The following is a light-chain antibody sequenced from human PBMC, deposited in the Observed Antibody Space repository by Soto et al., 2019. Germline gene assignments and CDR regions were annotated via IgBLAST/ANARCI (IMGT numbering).Light chain of an antibody. CDR1: SGHSSYI. Sequence: QSVLTQSSSASASLGSSVKLTCTLSSGHSSYIIAWHQQQPGKAPRYLMKLEGSGSYNKGSGVPDRFSGFSSGADRYLTISNLLFEDEADYYCETWDSNTHTVFGGGTKLT. CDR2: LEGSGSY. V-gene: IGLV4-60*02. J-gene: IGLJ3*02. CDR3: ETWDSNTHTV.